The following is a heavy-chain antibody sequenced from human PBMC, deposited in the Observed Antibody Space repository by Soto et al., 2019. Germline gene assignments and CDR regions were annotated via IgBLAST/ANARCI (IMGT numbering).Heavy chain of an antibody. Sequence: PSETLSLTRTVSGGSISSYYWSWIRQPPGKGLEWIGYIFYSGSTYYNPSLKSRVTISVDTSKNQFSLKLSSVTAADTAVYYCARYCSGGSCYSSHFDYWGQGTLVTVSS. V-gene: IGHV4-59*06. D-gene: IGHD2-15*01. CDR1: GGSISSYY. CDR2: IFYSGST. J-gene: IGHJ4*02. CDR3: ARYCSGGSCYSSHFDY.